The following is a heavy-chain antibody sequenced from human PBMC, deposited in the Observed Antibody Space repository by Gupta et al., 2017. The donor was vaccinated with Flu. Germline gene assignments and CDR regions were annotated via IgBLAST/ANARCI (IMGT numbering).Heavy chain of an antibody. V-gene: IGHV4-59*08. CDR3: ARTPGAPANFYYYYYGMDV. CDR1: GGSISSSY. J-gene: IGHJ6*02. CDR2: IYYSGST. Sequence: QVQLQESGPGLVKPSETLSLTCTVSGGSISSSYWSWIRQPPGKGLEWIGYIYYSGSTNYNPSLKSRVTISVDTSKNQFSLKLSSVTAADTAVYYCARTPGAPANFYYYYYGMDVWGQGTTVTVSS. D-gene: IGHD2-8*02.